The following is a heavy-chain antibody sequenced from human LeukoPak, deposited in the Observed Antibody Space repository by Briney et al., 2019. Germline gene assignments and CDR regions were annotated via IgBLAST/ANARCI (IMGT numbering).Heavy chain of an antibody. D-gene: IGHD2-15*01. J-gene: IGHJ6*02. CDR3: AREGGYCSGGSCYVGYYYYYGMDV. CDR2: ISAYNGNT. CDR1: GYTFTSYG. V-gene: IGHV1-18*01. Sequence: GASVKVSCKASGYTFTSYGTSWVRQAPGQGLEWMGWISAYNGNTNYAQKLQGRVTMTTDTSTSTAYMELRSLRSDDTAVYYCAREGGYCSGGSCYVGYYYYYGMDVWGQGTTVTVSS.